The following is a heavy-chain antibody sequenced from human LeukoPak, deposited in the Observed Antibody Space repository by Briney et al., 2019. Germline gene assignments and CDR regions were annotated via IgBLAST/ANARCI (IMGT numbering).Heavy chain of an antibody. J-gene: IGHJ4*02. CDR1: GGSISSYY. D-gene: IGHD6-13*01. V-gene: IGHV4-59*08. CDR2: IYHSGST. CDR3: ARSSWSIFDY. Sequence: SSETLSLTCTVSGGSISSYYWSWIRQPPGKGLEWIGNIYHSGSTYYNPSLKSRVTISVDTSKNQFSLKLSSVTAADTAVYYCARSSWSIFDYWGQGTLVAVSS.